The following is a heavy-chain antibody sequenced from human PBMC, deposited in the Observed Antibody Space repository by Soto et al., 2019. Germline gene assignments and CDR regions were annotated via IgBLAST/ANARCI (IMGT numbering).Heavy chain of an antibody. D-gene: IGHD3-22*01. V-gene: IGHV5-51*01. J-gene: IGHJ4*02. Sequence: GESLKISCQGSGYSFPNYLIAWVRQMPGKGLEWMGVIYPADSETRFSPSFQGQVTISADKSIYTAYLQWSILKASETAMYYCARQASQFDRNSFCYWGQGTPVTVS. CDR3: ARQASQFDRNSFCY. CDR2: IYPADSET. CDR1: GYSFPNYL.